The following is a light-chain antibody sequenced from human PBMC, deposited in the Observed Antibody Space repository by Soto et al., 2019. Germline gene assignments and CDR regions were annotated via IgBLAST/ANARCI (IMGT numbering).Light chain of an antibody. CDR3: QQYYSVPWT. Sequence: EVVLTQSPGTLSLSPGERATLSCRASQIVNSNYLAWYQHKPGQSPRFLIYGASRRATGIPDRFSGSGTGTDFTLTISRVEPEDVAIYYCQQYYSVPWTFGHGTKVGIK. CDR2: GAS. J-gene: IGKJ1*01. CDR1: QIVNSNY. V-gene: IGKV3-20*01.